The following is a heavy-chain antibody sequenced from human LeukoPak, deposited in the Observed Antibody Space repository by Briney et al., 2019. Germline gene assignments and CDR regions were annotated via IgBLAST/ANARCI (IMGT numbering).Heavy chain of an antibody. CDR1: GFTFSSYW. CDR3: ARGGGLDV. Sequence: GGSLRLSCAASGFTFSSYWMNWARQPPGKGLEWVASINHNGNVNYYVDSVKGRFTISRDNAKNSLYLQMSNLRAEDTAVYFCARGGGLDVWGQGATVTVSS. J-gene: IGHJ6*02. V-gene: IGHV3-7*03. D-gene: IGHD3-16*01. CDR2: INHNGNVN.